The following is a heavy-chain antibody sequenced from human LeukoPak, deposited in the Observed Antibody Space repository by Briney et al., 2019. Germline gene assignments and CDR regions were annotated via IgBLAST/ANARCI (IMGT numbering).Heavy chain of an antibody. Sequence: GGSLRLSCAASGFTFSSYAVSWVRQAPGKGLEWVSAISGSGGSTYYADSVKGRFTISRDNSKNSLYLHMNSLRPEDTAFYHCARHRCSSTTCSFDSWGQGSLVTVSS. D-gene: IGHD2-2*01. J-gene: IGHJ4*02. CDR2: ISGSGGST. V-gene: IGHV3-23*01. CDR1: GFTFSSYA. CDR3: ARHRCSSTTCSFDS.